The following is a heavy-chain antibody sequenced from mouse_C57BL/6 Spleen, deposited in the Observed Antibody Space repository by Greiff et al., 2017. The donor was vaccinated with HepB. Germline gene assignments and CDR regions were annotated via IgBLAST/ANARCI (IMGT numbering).Heavy chain of an antibody. CDR1: GYTFTSYW. V-gene: IGHV1-7*01. CDR3: ASLPINLGYYAMDY. CDR2: INPSSGYT. Sequence: VQLQESGAELAKPGASVKLSCKASGYTFTSYWMHWVKQRPGQGLEWIGYINPSSGYTKYNQKFKDKATLTADKSSSTAYMQLSSLTYADSAVYYCASLPINLGYYAMDYWGQGTSVTVSS. J-gene: IGHJ4*01. D-gene: IGHD5-5*01.